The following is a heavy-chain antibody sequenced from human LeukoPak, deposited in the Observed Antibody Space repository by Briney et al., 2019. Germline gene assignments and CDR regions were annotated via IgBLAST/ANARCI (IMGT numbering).Heavy chain of an antibody. J-gene: IGHJ4*02. CDR2: INPNSGGT. V-gene: IGHV1-2*02. Sequence: GASVKVSCKASGYTFTGYYMHWVRQAPGQGLEWMGWINPNSGGTNYAQKFQGRVTVTRDTSISTAYMELSRLRSDDTAVYYCARVAGSSGCFDYWGQGTLVTVSS. CDR1: GYTFTGYY. CDR3: ARVAGSSGCFDY. D-gene: IGHD6-19*01.